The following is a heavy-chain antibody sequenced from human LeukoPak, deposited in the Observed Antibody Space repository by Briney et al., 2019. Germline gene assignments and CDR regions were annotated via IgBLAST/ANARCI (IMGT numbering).Heavy chain of an antibody. CDR1: GGSISSYY. D-gene: IGHD3-10*01. V-gene: IGHV4-59*08. CDR2: IYYSGST. J-gene: IGHJ4*02. CDR3: ARFRYGSGSPFDY. Sequence: TSETLSLTCTVSGGSISSYYWSWIRQPPGKGLEWIGYIYYSGSTNYNPSLKSRVTISVDTSKNQFSLKLSSVTAADTAVYYCARFRYGSGSPFDYWGQGTLVTVSS.